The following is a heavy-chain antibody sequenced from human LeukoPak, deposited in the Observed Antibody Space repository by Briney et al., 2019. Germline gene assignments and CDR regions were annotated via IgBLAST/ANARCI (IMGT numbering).Heavy chain of an antibody. CDR3: ARGRYSSSWYGAFDI. D-gene: IGHD6-13*01. CDR1: GGSFSVYY. Sequence: SETLSLTCAVYGGSFSVYYWSWIRQPPGKGLDWIGEIYHSGSTNYSPSLKSRVTISLDTSKNQFSLKLSSVTAADTAVYFCARGRYSSSWYGAFDIWGQGTMVTVSS. J-gene: IGHJ3*02. CDR2: IYHSGST. V-gene: IGHV4-34*01.